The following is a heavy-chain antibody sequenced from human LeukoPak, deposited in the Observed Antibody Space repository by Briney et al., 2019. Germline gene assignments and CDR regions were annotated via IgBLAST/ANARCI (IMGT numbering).Heavy chain of an antibody. V-gene: IGHV4-38-2*02. CDR1: GYSISSGYY. Sequence: SETLSLTCTVSGYSISSGYYWGWIRQPPGKGLEWIGSGSTYYNPSLKIRVTISVDTSKNQFSLKLSSVTAADTAVYYCARGQGESSSWSNFDYWGQGTLVTVSS. CDR3: ARGQGESSSWSNFDY. J-gene: IGHJ4*02. CDR2: SGST. D-gene: IGHD6-13*01.